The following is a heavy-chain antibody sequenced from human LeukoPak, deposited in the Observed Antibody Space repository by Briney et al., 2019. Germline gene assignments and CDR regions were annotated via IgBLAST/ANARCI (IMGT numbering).Heavy chain of an antibody. CDR2: IYPSDSET. CDR3: ARSVGATPLDY. Sequence: GEFLKISCKGSGYSFTSYRIAWVRQMPGKGLEWMGIIYPSDSETTYSPSFQGQVTIPADKSISTAYLQWSSLTASDTAMYYCARSVGATPLDYWGQGTPVTVSS. V-gene: IGHV5-51*01. CDR1: GYSFTSYR. J-gene: IGHJ4*02. D-gene: IGHD1-26*01.